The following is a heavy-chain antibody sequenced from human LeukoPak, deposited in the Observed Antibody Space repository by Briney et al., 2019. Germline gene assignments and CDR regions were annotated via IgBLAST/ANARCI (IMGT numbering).Heavy chain of an antibody. D-gene: IGHD6-13*01. CDR2: ISGSGGGA. J-gene: IGHJ4*02. CDR1: GFIFSNYA. V-gene: IGHV3-23*01. CDR3: AKVRSIAAAEAIDY. Sequence: PGGSLRLSCAASGFIFSNYAMTWVRQGPGKGLEWVSGISGSGGGASYADSVRGRFTISRDNSKNTLYLQMNSLRAEDTAVYYCAKVRSIAAAEAIDYWGQGTLVTVSS.